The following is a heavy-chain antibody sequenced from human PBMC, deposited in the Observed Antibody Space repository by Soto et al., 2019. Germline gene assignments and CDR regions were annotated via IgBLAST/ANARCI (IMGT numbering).Heavy chain of an antibody. V-gene: IGHV4-39*01. Sequence: PSETLSLTCTVSGGSISSGGYYWSWIRQHPGKGLEWIGYIYYSGSTYYNPSLKSRVTISVDTSKNQFSLKLSSVTAADTAVYYCARHRDIVVVPAATAAYWGQGTLVTAPQ. CDR1: GGSISSGGYY. CDR2: IYYSGST. J-gene: IGHJ4*02. D-gene: IGHD2-2*01. CDR3: ARHRDIVVVPAATAAY.